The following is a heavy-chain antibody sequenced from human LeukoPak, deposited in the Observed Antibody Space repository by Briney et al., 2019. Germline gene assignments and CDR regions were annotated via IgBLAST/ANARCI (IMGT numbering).Heavy chain of an antibody. Sequence: PSETLSLTCTVSGGSISSYYWSWIRQPAGKGLEWIGYIYYSGSTNYNPSLNSRVTISEDTSKNQFYLNLSSVTAADTAVYYCARRYYYNLGSFPFDFWGQGTLVTVSS. CDR2: IYYSGST. V-gene: IGHV4-59*12. CDR3: ARRYYYNLGSFPFDF. D-gene: IGHD3-10*01. J-gene: IGHJ4*02. CDR1: GGSISSYY.